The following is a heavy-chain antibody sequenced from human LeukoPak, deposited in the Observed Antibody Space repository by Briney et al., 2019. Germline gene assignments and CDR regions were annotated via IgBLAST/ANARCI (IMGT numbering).Heavy chain of an antibody. V-gene: IGHV3-23*01. CDR3: AKDPCSSTSCYPYNWFDP. Sequence: PGXXLRLSCAASGFTFSSYAMSWVRQAPGKGLEWVSAISGSGGSTYYADSVKGRFTISRDNSKNTLYLQMNSLRAEDTAVYYCAKDPCSSTSCYPYNWFDPWGQGTLVTVSS. CDR2: ISGSGGST. CDR1: GFTFSSYA. D-gene: IGHD2-2*01. J-gene: IGHJ5*02.